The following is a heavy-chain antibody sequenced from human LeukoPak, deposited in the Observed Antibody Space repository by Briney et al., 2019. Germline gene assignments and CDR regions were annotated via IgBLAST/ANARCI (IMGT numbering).Heavy chain of an antibody. CDR3: ARGGYTYGPAYDAFDI. J-gene: IGHJ3*02. D-gene: IGHD5-18*01. V-gene: IGHV1-69*13. Sequence: ASVKVSCKASGGTFSSYAISWVRQAPGQGLEWMGGIIPIFGTANYAQKFQGRVTITADESTSTAYMELSSLRSEDTAVYYCARGGYTYGPAYDAFDIWGQGTMVTVSS. CDR2: IIPIFGTA. CDR1: GGTFSSYA.